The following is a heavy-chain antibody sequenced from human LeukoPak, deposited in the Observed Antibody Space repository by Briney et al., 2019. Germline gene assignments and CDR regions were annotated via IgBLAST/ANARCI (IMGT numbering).Heavy chain of an antibody. V-gene: IGHV4-30-4*07. J-gene: IGHJ4*02. CDR2: IYYSGST. CDR3: ARDSVYSGSSLDY. CDR1: GGSISSGGYS. D-gene: IGHD1-26*01. Sequence: SETLSLTCAVSGGSISSGGYSWSWIRQPPGNGLEWIGYIYYSGSTYYNPSLKSRITISVDTSKNQFSLKLSSVTAADTAVYYCARDSVYSGSSLDYWGQGTLVTVSS.